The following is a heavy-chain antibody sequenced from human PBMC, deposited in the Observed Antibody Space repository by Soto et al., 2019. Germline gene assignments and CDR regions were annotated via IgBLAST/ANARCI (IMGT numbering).Heavy chain of an antibody. CDR3: ARAGYCTNGVCYLGAFDI. Sequence: EVQLVESGGGLVQPGGSLRLSCAASGFTFSSYDMHWVRQATGKGLEWVSAIGTAGETHYPVSVKGRFTISRENAENSLYLQMNSLRDDDTAVYYCARAGYCTNGVCYLGAFDIWGQATMVTVSS. D-gene: IGHD2-8*01. J-gene: IGHJ3*02. V-gene: IGHV3-13*01. CDR1: GFTFSSYD. CDR2: IGTAGET.